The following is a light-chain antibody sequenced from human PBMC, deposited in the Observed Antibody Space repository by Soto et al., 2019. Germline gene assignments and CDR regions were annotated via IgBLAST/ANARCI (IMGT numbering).Light chain of an antibody. V-gene: IGKV1-39*01. CDR1: QSISSY. CDR2: AAS. J-gene: IGKJ4*01. Sequence: DIQMTQSPSSLSASVGDRVTITCRASQSISSYLNWYQQKPGKAPKLLIYAASSLQSGVPSRFSGSGSGTDFTLTISSLQPEDFATYYCQQSYSTRGGLTFGGGTNVEIK. CDR3: QQSYSTRGGLT.